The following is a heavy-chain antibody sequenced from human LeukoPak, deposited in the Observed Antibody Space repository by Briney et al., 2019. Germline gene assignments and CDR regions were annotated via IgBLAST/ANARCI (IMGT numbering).Heavy chain of an antibody. Sequence: SQTLSVTRAVSGGSISSGGYSCRCIRQPPGKGLGWLGYIYHSGSTYYNPSLKSRVTISVDRSKNQFSLKLSSVTAADTAVYYCARGGPQGYSYAVWGQGTLVTVSS. D-gene: IGHD5-18*01. CDR1: GGSISSGGYS. CDR3: ARGGPQGYSYAV. CDR2: IYHSGST. V-gene: IGHV4-30-2*01. J-gene: IGHJ4*02.